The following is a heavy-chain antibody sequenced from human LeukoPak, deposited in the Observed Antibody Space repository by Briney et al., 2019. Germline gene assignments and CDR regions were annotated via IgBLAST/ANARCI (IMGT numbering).Heavy chain of an antibody. CDR1: GHTFTGYY. V-gene: IGHV1-69*02. CDR2: IIPILGIA. D-gene: IGHD3-10*01. CDR3: AQGIDY. J-gene: IGHJ4*02. Sequence: ASVKVSCKASGHTFTGYYLHWVRQAPGQGLEWMGRIIPILGIANYAQKFQGRVTITADKSTSTAYMELSSLRSEDTAVYYCAQGIDYWGQGTLVTVSS.